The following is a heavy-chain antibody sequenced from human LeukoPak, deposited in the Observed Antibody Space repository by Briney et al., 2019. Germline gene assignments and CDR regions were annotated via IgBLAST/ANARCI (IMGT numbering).Heavy chain of an antibody. CDR1: GGSISSYY. J-gene: IGHJ3*02. D-gene: IGHD3-22*01. CDR3: ARDLNYYDGSGYYGAFDI. Sequence: SETLSLTCTVSGGSISSYYWSWIRQPAGKGLEWIGRIYTSGSTNYNPSLKSRVTMSVDTSKNQFSLKLNSVTAADTALYYCARDLNYYDGSGYYGAFDIWGQGTMVTVSS. CDR2: IYTSGST. V-gene: IGHV4-4*07.